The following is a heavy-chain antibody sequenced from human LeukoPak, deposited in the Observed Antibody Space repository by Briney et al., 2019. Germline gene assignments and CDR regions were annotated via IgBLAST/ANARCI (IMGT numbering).Heavy chain of an antibody. CDR1: TYTLTRYG. D-gene: IGHD1-26*01. Sequence: ASVKVSCKASTYTLTRYGISWVRQAPGQGLEWMGWISGYNGNTNYAQKFLGRVSVTADTATSTAYMELRSLTSDDTAMYYCARSDHNSWNAFDIWGQGTMVTVSS. J-gene: IGHJ3*02. CDR3: ARSDHNSWNAFDI. CDR2: ISGYNGNT. V-gene: IGHV1-18*01.